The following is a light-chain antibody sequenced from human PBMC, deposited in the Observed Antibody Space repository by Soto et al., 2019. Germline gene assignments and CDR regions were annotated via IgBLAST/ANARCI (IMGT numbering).Light chain of an antibody. J-gene: IGKJ1*01. CDR2: DAS. CDR1: QSVSSN. CDR3: QQYDDWPET. V-gene: IGKV3-15*01. Sequence: ETVMTQSPATLSLSPGERATLSCRASQSVSSNLAWYQQKPGQAPRLLIYDASTRATGIPARFSGSGSGTEFTLTISSLQSEDLAVYYCQQYDDWPETFGQGTKV.